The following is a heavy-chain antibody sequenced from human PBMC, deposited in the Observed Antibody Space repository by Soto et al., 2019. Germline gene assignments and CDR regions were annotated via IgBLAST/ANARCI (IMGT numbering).Heavy chain of an antibody. V-gene: IGHV1-69*01. Sequence: QVQLVQSGAEVRKPGSSVRVSCKASGGRFSTYAFNWMRQAPGQGLEWLGGIITFFGAAMYAQKFQGRVTITADELTTTAYMELSGLRSEDTAVYYFARGGKERFRGSGMDVWGQGTTVTVSS. CDR1: GGRFSTYA. CDR3: ARGGKERFRGSGMDV. J-gene: IGHJ6*02. CDR2: IITFFGAA. D-gene: IGHD1-1*01.